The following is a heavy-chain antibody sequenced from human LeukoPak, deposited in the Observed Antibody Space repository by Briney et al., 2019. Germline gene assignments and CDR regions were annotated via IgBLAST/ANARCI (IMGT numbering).Heavy chain of an antibody. CDR2: ISTSSSYI. J-gene: IGHJ3*02. CDR3: ARALGNAFDI. Sequence: GGSLRLSCAASGFIFSSYSMSWVRQAPGKGLEWVSSISTSSSYIYYADSVKGRFTISRDNAKNTLYLQMNSLRAEDTALYYCARALGNAFDIWGQGTMVTVSS. CDR1: GFIFSSYS. D-gene: IGHD7-27*01. V-gene: IGHV3-21*01.